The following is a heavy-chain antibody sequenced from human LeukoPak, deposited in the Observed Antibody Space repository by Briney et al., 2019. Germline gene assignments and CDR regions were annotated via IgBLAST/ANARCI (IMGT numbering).Heavy chain of an antibody. CDR2: IWYDGSNE. CDR3: ARDLDYFDY. CDR1: GFTFSSYG. Sequence: GGSLRLSCAASGFTFSSYGMHWVRQAPGKGLEWVAIIWYDGSNEQYADSVKGRFTISRDNSESTLYLQMNSLRAEDTAVYYCARDLDYFDYWGQGTLVTVSS. V-gene: IGHV3-33*01. J-gene: IGHJ4*02.